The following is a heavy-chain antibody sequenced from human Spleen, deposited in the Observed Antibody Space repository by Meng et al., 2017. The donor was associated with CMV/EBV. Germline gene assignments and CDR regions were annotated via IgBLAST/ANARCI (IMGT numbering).Heavy chain of an antibody. V-gene: IGHV4-39*07. Sequence: SETLSLTCTVSGGSFISSTYYWGWIRQPPGKGLEWIGSIYYTGSTYYNPSLKSRVTISVDTSKNQFSLKLTSVTAADTAVYYCARDNDSSGLDIWGQGTMVTVSS. CDR3: ARDNDSSGLDI. J-gene: IGHJ3*02. CDR1: GGSFISSTYY. D-gene: IGHD3-22*01. CDR2: IYYTGST.